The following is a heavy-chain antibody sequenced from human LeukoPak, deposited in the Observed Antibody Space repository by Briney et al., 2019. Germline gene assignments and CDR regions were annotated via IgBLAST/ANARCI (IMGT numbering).Heavy chain of an antibody. V-gene: IGHV3-53*01. CDR3: ASRATVTTDRFWFDP. CDR1: GFTFANYY. D-gene: IGHD4-11*01. J-gene: IGHJ5*02. Sequence: PGGSLRLSCAVSGFTFANYYMSWVRQAPRKGLKWVSVIYSGGSTYYADSVKGRFTISRDNSKNTLYLQMNSLRAEDTAVYYCASRATVTTDRFWFDPWGQGTLVTVSS. CDR2: IYSGGST.